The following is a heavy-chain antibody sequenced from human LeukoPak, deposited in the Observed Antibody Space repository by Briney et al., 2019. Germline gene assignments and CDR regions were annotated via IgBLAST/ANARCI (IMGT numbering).Heavy chain of an antibody. J-gene: IGHJ4*02. CDR2: IYYSGST. CDR1: GGSISSYY. V-gene: IGHV4-59*01. Sequence: PSETLSLTCTVSGGSISSYYWSWIRQPPGKGLEWIGYIYYSGSTNYNPSLKSRVTISVDTSKNQFSLKLSSVTAADTAVYYCARGRWGTGDYWGQGTLVTVSS. D-gene: IGHD3-16*01. CDR3: ARGRWGTGDY.